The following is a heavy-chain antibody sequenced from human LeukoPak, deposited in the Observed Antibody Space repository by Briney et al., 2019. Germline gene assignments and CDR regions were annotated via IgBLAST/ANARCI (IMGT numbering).Heavy chain of an antibody. V-gene: IGHV4-39*01. CDR2: MHYTGST. J-gene: IGHJ4*02. CDR1: GVSISSSDYY. Sequence: NPSETLSLTCAVSGVSISSSDYYWGWIRQPPGKGLEWIGSMHYTGSTDYNASLKSRVTIFVDTSKNQLFLNLRAVTAADTALYYCARIEKRAYYFDYWGQGTLVTVSS. CDR3: ARIEKRAYYFDY.